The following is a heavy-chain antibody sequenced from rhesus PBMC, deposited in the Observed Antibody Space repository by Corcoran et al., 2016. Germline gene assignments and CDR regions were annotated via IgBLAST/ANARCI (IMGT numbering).Heavy chain of an antibody. V-gene: IGHV3-59*01. CDR3: AKGHYYGSGPDY. CDR1: GFPFSDYY. J-gene: IGHJ4*01. Sequence: EVQLGESGGGLAKPGGSLRLSCAASGFPFSDYYMDWVRPSSGKGLEWVSRISNGGGSTYYADSVKGRFTISRENAKNTLYLQMDSLRAEDTAVYYCAKGHYYGSGPDYWGQGVLVTVSS. CDR2: ISNGGGST. D-gene: IGHD3-28*01.